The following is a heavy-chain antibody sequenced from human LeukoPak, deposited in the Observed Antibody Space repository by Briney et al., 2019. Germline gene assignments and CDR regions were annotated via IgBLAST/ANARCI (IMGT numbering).Heavy chain of an antibody. Sequence: SETLSLTCTVSGGSISSNNHYWGWIRQPPGKGLEWIVSISYSGSTYYNPSLKSRVTISVDTSKNQFSLKLSSVTAADTAVYYCARPGYYYDSSGYYYRDYWGQGTLVTVSS. CDR3: ARPGYYYDSSGYYYRDY. CDR1: GGSISSNNHY. CDR2: ISYSGST. J-gene: IGHJ4*02. V-gene: IGHV4-39*01. D-gene: IGHD3-22*01.